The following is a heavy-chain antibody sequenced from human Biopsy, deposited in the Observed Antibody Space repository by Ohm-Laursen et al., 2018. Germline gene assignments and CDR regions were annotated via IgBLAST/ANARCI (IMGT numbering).Heavy chain of an antibody. CDR1: GYTFTSYY. V-gene: IGHV1-46*01. J-gene: IGHJ6*02. Sequence: ASVKVSCKASGYTFTSYYMHWVRQAPGQGLEWMGIINPSGGSTSNTQKFQGRVTMTRDTSTSTVYMELSSLRSEDTAVYYCARDWNSGWRLPGMVNCYYNGMDVWGQGTTVTVSS. CDR2: INPSGGST. D-gene: IGHD5-18*01. CDR3: ARDWNSGWRLPGMVNCYYNGMDV.